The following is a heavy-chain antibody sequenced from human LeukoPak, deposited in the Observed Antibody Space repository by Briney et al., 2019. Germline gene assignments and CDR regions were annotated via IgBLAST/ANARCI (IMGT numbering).Heavy chain of an antibody. J-gene: IGHJ4*02. V-gene: IGHV3-74*01. CDR2: INPDGSST. CDR1: GFTLSGHW. Sequence: PGGSLRLSCAASGFTLSGHWMHWVRQAPGEGLVWVSRINPDGSSTSYADSVRGRFTISRDNAKNTVYLQMNTLRGEDTAVFYCITSFSGPADFWGQGTLVTVSS. D-gene: IGHD2-15*01. CDR3: ITSFSGPADF.